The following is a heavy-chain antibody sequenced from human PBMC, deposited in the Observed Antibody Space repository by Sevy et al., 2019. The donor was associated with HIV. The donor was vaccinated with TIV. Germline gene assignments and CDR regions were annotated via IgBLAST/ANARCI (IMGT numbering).Heavy chain of an antibody. V-gene: IGHV3-23*01. CDR1: GFIFSNNA. J-gene: IGHJ4*02. Sequence: GGSLRLSCGASGFIFSNNAMNWIRQAPGKGPEWVSGVESGGSTYYADSVKGRFTISRDNSKNMLFLQMSSLRAEDTAIYYCATGDTAMITDLDYWGLRTLVTVSS. CDR3: ATGDTAMITDLDY. CDR2: VESGGST. D-gene: IGHD5-18*01.